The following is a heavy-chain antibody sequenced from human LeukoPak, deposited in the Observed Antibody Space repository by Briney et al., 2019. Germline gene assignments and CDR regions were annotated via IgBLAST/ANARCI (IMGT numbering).Heavy chain of an antibody. CDR1: GFSLSSYI. J-gene: IGHJ4*02. CDR3: ARDNGGGLREFDY. Sequence: QPGGSLRLSCAASGFSLSSYIMNWVREAPGKGLEWVAYISSSSSTIYYADSVKGRFTISRDNAKNSLYLQMNSLRAEDTAVYYCARDNGGGLREFDYWGQGTLVTVSP. CDR2: ISSSSSTI. D-gene: IGHD2-8*01. V-gene: IGHV3-48*04.